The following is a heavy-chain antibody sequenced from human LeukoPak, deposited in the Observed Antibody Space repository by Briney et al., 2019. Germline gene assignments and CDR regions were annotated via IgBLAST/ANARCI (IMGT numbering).Heavy chain of an antibody. CDR2: INRNGGST. CDR3: ARGIDSSGYYVVDY. J-gene: IGHJ4*02. CDR1: GFTFDDYG. Sequence: GGSLRLSCAASGFTFDDYGMSWVRQAPGKGLEWVSGINRNGGSTGYADSVKGRFTISRDNAKNSLYLQMNSLRAEDTALYYCARGIDSSGYYVVDYWGQGTLVTVST. D-gene: IGHD3-22*01. V-gene: IGHV3-20*04.